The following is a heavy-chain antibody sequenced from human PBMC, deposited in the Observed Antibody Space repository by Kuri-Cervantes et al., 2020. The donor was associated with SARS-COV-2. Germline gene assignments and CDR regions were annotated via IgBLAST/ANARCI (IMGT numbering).Heavy chain of an antibody. V-gene: IGHV3-30*03. Sequence: LSLTCAASGFTFSSYGMHWVRQAPGKGLEWVAVIPYDGSNKYYADSVKGRFTISRDNSKNTLYLQMNSLRAEDTAVYYCATDQNLDVVVVPAAWGQGSLVTVSS. CDR2: IPYDGSNK. J-gene: IGHJ5*02. CDR3: ATDQNLDVVVVPAA. D-gene: IGHD2-15*01. CDR1: GFTFSSYG.